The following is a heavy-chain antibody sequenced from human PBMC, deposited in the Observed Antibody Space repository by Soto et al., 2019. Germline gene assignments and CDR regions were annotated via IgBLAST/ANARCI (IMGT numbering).Heavy chain of an antibody. V-gene: IGHV1-8*01. CDR1: GYTFTSYD. CDR3: ARDKAVAGSYYYSGMDV. J-gene: IGHJ6*02. D-gene: IGHD6-19*01. Sequence: QVQLVQSGAEVKKPGASVKVSCKASGYTFTSYDINWVRQATGQGLEWMGWMNPNSGNTGYAQKFQGRVTMTRNTSIRTAYMELSSLRSEDTAVYYCARDKAVAGSYYYSGMDVWGQGTTVTVSS. CDR2: MNPNSGNT.